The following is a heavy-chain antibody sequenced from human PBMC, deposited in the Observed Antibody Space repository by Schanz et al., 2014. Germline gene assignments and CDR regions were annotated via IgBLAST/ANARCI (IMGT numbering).Heavy chain of an antibody. Sequence: QVQLVQSGAEVKKPGASVKVSCKASGYTFSSYGISWVRQAPGQGLEWMGWINPNSGGTNYAQKFQGRVTMTWDTSPSTAYMELRRLRSDDTAIYYCARDGHSSNWRSYFFYGLDVWGQGTTVTVSS. CDR3: ARDGHSSNWRSYFFYGLDV. CDR2: INPNSGGT. J-gene: IGHJ6*02. V-gene: IGHV1-2*02. D-gene: IGHD6-13*01. CDR1: GYTFSSYG.